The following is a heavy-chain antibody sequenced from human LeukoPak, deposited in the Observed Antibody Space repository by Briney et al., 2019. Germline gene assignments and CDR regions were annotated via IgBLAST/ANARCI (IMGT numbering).Heavy chain of an antibody. CDR3: AKDPRFANWFDP. V-gene: IGHV3-23*01. Sequence: GRSLRLSCAASGFTFSSYAMSWVRQAPGKGLEWVSAISGSGGSTYYADSVKGRFTISRDNSKNTLYLQMNSLRAEDTAVYYCAKDPRFANWFDPWGQGTLVTVSS. D-gene: IGHD2-21*01. CDR2: ISGSGGST. CDR1: GFTFSSYA. J-gene: IGHJ5*02.